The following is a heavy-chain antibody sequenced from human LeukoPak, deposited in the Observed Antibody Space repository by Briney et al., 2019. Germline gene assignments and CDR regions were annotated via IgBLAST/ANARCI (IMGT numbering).Heavy chain of an antibody. CDR3: AKDSHYDFWSGYAYAFDI. CDR1: GFTVSSNY. Sequence: GGSLRLSCAASGFTVSSNYMSWVRRAPGKGLEWVSVIYSGGSTYYADSVKGRFTISRDNSKNTLYLQMNSLRAEDTAVYYCAKDSHYDFWSGYAYAFDIWGQGTMVTVSS. CDR2: IYSGGST. V-gene: IGHV3-66*01. J-gene: IGHJ3*02. D-gene: IGHD3-3*01.